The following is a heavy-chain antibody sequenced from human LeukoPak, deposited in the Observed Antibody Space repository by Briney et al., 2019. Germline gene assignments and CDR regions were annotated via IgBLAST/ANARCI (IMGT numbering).Heavy chain of an antibody. Sequence: PGGSLRLSCAASGFTFSSYGMHWVRQAPGKVLEWVAFIRYDGSNKYYADSVKGRFTISRDNSKNTLYLQMNSLRAEDTAVYYCAKDSSTVTSYYFDYWGQGTLVTVSS. CDR3: AKDSSTVTSYYFDY. V-gene: IGHV3-30*02. CDR2: IRYDGSNK. CDR1: GFTFSSYG. D-gene: IGHD4-17*01. J-gene: IGHJ4*02.